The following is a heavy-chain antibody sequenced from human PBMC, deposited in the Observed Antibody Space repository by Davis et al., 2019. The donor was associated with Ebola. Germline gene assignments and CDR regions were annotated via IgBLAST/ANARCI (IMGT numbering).Heavy chain of an antibody. CDR2: ISYDGSNK. J-gene: IGHJ1*01. Sequence: PGGSLRLSCAASGFTFSSYAMSWVRQAPGKGLEWVAVISYDGSNKYYADSVKGRFTISRDNSKNTLYLQMNSLRAEDTAVYYCATQHIVVVTASRGATPSQYFQHWGQGTLVTVSS. CDR3: ATQHIVVVTASRGATPSQYFQH. CDR1: GFTFSSYA. V-gene: IGHV3-30-3*01. D-gene: IGHD2-21*02.